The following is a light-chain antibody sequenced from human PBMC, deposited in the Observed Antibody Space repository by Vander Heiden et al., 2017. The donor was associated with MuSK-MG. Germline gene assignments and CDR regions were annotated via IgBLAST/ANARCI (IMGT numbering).Light chain of an antibody. V-gene: IGLV2-11*01. Sequence: QSALTQQRSVAGSPGPSVTISCTGTSSDVGCHNLVSCYHQHPDKALILIIFSVRKRPAGVPDRFSGSKSDNTAFLTISGRQADDEAEYYGYADVASDTWVFGGGTKLTVL. CDR2: SVR. CDR1: SSDVGCHNL. J-gene: IGLJ3*02. CDR3: YADVASDTWV.